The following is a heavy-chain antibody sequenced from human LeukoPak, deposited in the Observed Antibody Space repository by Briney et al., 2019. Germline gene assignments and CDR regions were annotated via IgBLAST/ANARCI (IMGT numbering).Heavy chain of an antibody. J-gene: IGHJ4*02. CDR1: GYTFTGYY. V-gene: IGHV1-2*02. CDR2: INPNSGGT. Sequence: ASVKVSCKASGYTFTGYYMHWVRQAPGQGLEWMGWINPNSGGTNYAQKFQGRVTMTRDTSISTAYMELSRLRSDDTAVYYCARDRGGEVDTAMGWEYYFDYWGQGTLVTVSS. D-gene: IGHD5-18*01. CDR3: ARDRGGEVDTAMGWEYYFDY.